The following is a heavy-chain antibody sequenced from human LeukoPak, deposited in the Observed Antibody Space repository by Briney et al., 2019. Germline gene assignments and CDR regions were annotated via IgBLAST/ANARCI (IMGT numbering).Heavy chain of an antibody. CDR2: INHSGST. Sequence: PSETLSLTCAVYGGSFSGYYWSWIRQPPGKGLEWIGEINHSGSTNYNPSLKSRVTISVDTSKNQFSLKLSSVTAADTAVYYCANPALGGEELLPGVGGWGQGTLVTVSS. D-gene: IGHD2-15*01. J-gene: IGHJ4*02. CDR3: ANPALGGEELLPGVGG. CDR1: GGSFSGYY. V-gene: IGHV4-34*01.